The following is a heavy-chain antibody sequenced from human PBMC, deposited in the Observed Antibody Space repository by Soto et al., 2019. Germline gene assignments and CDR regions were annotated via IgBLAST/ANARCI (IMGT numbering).Heavy chain of an antibody. CDR2: IYYSGST. CDR1: GGSISSYY. D-gene: IGHD3-3*01. CDR3: ATSRSTGGPLDSLFRGFDS. V-gene: IGHV4-59*12. Sequence: SETLSLTCTVSGGSISSYYWSWIRQPPGKGLEWIGYIYYSGSTNYNPSLKSRVTISVDTSKNQFSLKLSSVTAADTAVYFCATSRSTGGPLDSLFRGFDSWGQGTVVTVSS. J-gene: IGHJ5*01.